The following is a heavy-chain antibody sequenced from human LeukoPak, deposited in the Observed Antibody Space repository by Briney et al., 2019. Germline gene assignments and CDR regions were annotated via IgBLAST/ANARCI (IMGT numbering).Heavy chain of an antibody. Sequence: PSETLSLTCALSGGSFSGYYWSWIRQPPGKGLEWIGEINHSGSTNYNPSLKSRVTISVDMAKNQFSLKLSSVTAADTAVYYCARIRYNLDYWGQGTLVSVSS. CDR2: INHSGST. D-gene: IGHD1-1*01. CDR1: GGSFSGYY. CDR3: ARIRYNLDY. V-gene: IGHV4-34*01. J-gene: IGHJ4*02.